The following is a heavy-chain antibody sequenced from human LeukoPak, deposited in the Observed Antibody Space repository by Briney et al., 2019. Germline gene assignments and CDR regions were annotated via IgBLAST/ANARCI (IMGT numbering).Heavy chain of an antibody. V-gene: IGHV3-48*03. J-gene: IGHJ4*02. CDR3: ARDWAYYDYVWGSYRYQPFDY. CDR1: GFTFSSYE. D-gene: IGHD3-16*02. Sequence: QRGGSQRLSCSASGFTFSSYEMNWVRQAPGKGLEWVSYISSSGSTIYYADSVKGRFTISRDNAKNSLYLQMNSLRAEDTAVYYCARDWAYYDYVWGSYRYQPFDYWGQGTLLTVSS. CDR2: ISSSGSTI.